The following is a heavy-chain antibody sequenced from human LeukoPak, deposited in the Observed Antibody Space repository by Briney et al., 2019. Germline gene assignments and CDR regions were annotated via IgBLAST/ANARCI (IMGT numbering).Heavy chain of an antibody. V-gene: IGHV1-8*03. CDR2: MNSNGGNT. Sequence: APVKVSCKASGYTFTSYDINWVRQATGQGLEWMGWMNSNGGNTGYAQKFQGRVTITRNTSTSTAYMELSSLRSEDTAVYYCARGPRYYDFWSGYGYYYYMDVWGKGTTVTVSS. J-gene: IGHJ6*03. CDR1: GYTFTSYD. CDR3: ARGPRYYDFWSGYGYYYYMDV. D-gene: IGHD3-3*01.